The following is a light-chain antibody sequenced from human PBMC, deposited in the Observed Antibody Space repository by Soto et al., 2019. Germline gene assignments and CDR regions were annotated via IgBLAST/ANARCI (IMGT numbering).Light chain of an antibody. CDR2: EVT. Sequence: QSALTQPASVSGSPGQSITISCTGTGSDVGGYDYVSWYQHHPGKAPKAMIYEVTNRPSGVSNRFSGPKSGNTASLTISGLLAEDEADYYCSSYTSSSTYVFGTGTKVTVL. J-gene: IGLJ1*01. CDR1: GSDVGGYDY. CDR3: SSYTSSSTYV. V-gene: IGLV2-14*01.